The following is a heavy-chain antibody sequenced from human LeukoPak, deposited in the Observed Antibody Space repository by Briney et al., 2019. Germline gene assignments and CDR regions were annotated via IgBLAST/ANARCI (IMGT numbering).Heavy chain of an antibody. CDR2: IKQDGSEK. D-gene: IGHD2-21*02. V-gene: IGHV3-7*01. CDR1: GFTFSSYW. CDR3: ARETEERGKMVVTANPYYFDY. J-gene: IGHJ4*02. Sequence: AGGSLRLSCAASGFTFSSYWMSWIRQAPGKGLEWVANIKQDGSEKYYVDSVKGRFTISRDNAKNSLYLQMNSLRAEDTAVYYCARETEERGKMVVTANPYYFDYWGQGTLVTVSS.